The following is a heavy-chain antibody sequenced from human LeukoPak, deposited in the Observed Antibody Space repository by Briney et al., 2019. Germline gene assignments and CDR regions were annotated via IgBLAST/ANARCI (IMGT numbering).Heavy chain of an antibody. CDR3: AKASLRYFDWFSDY. CDR1: GFTFSTHS. CDR2: INSDGSST. D-gene: IGHD3-9*01. J-gene: IGHJ4*02. Sequence: GGSLRLSCTASGFTFSTHSMHWVRQAPGKGPVWVSRINSDGSSTRYADSVTGRFTISRDNSRNTLHLQMNSLRAEDTAVYSCAKASLRYFDWFSDYWGQGTLVTVSS. V-gene: IGHV3-74*01.